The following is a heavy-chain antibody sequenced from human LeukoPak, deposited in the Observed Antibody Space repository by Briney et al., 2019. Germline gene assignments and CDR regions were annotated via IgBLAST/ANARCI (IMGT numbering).Heavy chain of an antibody. CDR1: GFTFSSYW. J-gene: IGHJ6*03. D-gene: IGHD2-2*01. CDR3: ARDKVWDIVVVPAAINLYYYYYMDV. V-gene: IGHV3-7*01. Sequence: GGSLRLSCAASGFTFSSYWMSWVRRAPGKGLEWVANIKQDGSEKYYVDSVKGRFTISRDNAKNSLYLQMNSLRAEDTAVYYCARDKVWDIVVVPAAINLYYYYYMDVWGKGTTVTVSS. CDR2: IKQDGSEK.